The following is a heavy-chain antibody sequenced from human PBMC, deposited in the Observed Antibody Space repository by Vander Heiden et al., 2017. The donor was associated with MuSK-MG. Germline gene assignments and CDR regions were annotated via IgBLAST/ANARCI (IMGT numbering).Heavy chain of an antibody. Sequence: QVQLVESGGGVVQPGRSLRLSCAASGLTFSSYAMHWVRQAPGKGLEWVAVISYDGSNKYYADAVKGRFTISRDNSKNTLYLQMKRMRAEDTAVYYCARDQGYDSSESVYWGQGTMVTVSS. V-gene: IGHV3-30*04. CDR2: ISYDGSNK. D-gene: IGHD3-22*01. CDR3: ARDQGYDSSESVY. J-gene: IGHJ4*02. CDR1: GLTFSSYA.